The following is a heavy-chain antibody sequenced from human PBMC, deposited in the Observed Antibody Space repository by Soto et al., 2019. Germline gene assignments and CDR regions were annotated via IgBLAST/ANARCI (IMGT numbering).Heavy chain of an antibody. D-gene: IGHD5-12*01. V-gene: IGHV1-69*01. CDR1: GGTFSSYG. J-gene: IGHJ4*02. CDR2: IVPILDTS. CDR3: ARQLVATGTIDY. Sequence: QVQLVQSGAEVKKPGSSVKVSCKASGGTFSSYGFYWVRQAPGQGLEWMGGIVPILDTSNSAQRFQGRVTFTADESTIRAYLELSSLRSEDTAVYYCARQLVATGTIDYWGQGTMVSVSS.